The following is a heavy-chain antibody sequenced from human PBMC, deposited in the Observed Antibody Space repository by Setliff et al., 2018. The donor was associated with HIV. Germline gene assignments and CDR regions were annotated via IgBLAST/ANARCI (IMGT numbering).Heavy chain of an antibody. Sequence: ASVKVSCKASGYSFSGYYMHWVRQAPGQGLEWMGWINPNNGGTSYAQKFQGRVTMTRDTSISTVYMELSRLRSDDTAVYYCARWSSGYWEYFDFWGQGTLVTVSS. CDR1: GYSFSGYY. D-gene: IGHD6-19*01. CDR2: INPNNGGT. CDR3: ARWSSGYWEYFDF. J-gene: IGHJ4*02. V-gene: IGHV1-2*02.